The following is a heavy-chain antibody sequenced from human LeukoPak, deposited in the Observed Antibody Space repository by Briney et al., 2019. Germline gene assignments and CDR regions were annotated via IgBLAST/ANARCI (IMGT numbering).Heavy chain of an antibody. CDR2: IYNSGST. Sequence: SETLSLTCTVSGDSFSSHQWSWIRQPPGKGLEWIGYIYNSGSTNYNPSLKSRVAISVDTSKNQFSLELSSVAAADTAVYCCARGVLTTVTYFMDVWGKGTTVTVSS. CDR1: GDSFSSHQ. CDR3: ARGVLTTVTYFMDV. J-gene: IGHJ6*03. D-gene: IGHD4-11*01. V-gene: IGHV4-59*11.